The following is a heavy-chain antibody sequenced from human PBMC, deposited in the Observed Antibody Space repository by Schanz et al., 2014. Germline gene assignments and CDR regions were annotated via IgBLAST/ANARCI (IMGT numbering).Heavy chain of an antibody. J-gene: IGHJ4*02. V-gene: IGHV4-30-4*07. Sequence: QVQLQESGPGLVKPSQTLSLTCGVSGGSISSGGSSWNWIRLPPGKGLEFIGYIYYSGNTYYNPSLKSRVTMSLDTSKNQFSLKLTSVTAVDTAVYYCAGMATVTYFDFWGQGALVTVSS. CDR3: AGMATVTYFDF. CDR1: GGSISSGGSS. CDR2: IYYSGNT. D-gene: IGHD4-17*01.